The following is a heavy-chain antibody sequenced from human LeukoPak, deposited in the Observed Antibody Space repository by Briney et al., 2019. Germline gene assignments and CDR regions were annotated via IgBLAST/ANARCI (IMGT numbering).Heavy chain of an antibody. D-gene: IGHD3-22*01. Sequence: GGSLRLSCTASGFTFDDYVMHWVRQAPGKGLEWVSGISWNSGKIGYADSVKGRFTISRDNAKNSLYLQMNSLRAEDTAVYYCASSRYDSSGYYGIIAYWGQGTLVTVSS. J-gene: IGHJ4*02. CDR2: ISWNSGKI. CDR3: ASSRYDSSGYYGIIAY. CDR1: GFTFDDYV. V-gene: IGHV3-9*01.